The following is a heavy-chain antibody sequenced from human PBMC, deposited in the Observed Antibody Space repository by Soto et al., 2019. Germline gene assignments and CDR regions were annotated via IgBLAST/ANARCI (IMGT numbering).Heavy chain of an antibody. CDR1: GYTFTTYG. Sequence: QVQLVQSGPEVMKPGASVKVSCKASGYTFTTYGISWVRLAPGQGLEWLGWISGYNGQTNYAPRFRDRATRTTDTSPSTTTMELRSRRSDDRAIYFCARDNRKELWVEGLNAMDVWGQGTTVTVSS. J-gene: IGHJ6*02. CDR3: ARDNRKELWVEGLNAMDV. D-gene: IGHD2-21*01. CDR2: ISGYNGQT. V-gene: IGHV1-18*01.